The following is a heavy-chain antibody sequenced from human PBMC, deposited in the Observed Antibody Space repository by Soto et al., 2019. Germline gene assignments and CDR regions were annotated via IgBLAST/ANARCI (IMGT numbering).Heavy chain of an antibody. V-gene: IGHV3-30-3*01. J-gene: IGHJ3*02. CDR2: ISYDGSNK. D-gene: IGHD3-22*01. CDR3: ARNLPSGYDSSGYYLDAFDI. Sequence: GGSLRLSCAASGFTFSSYAMHWVRQAPGKGLEWVAVISYDGSNKYYADSVKGRFTISRDNSKNTLYLQMNSLRAEDTAVYYCARNLPSGYDSSGYYLDAFDIWGQGTMVTVSS. CDR1: GFTFSSYA.